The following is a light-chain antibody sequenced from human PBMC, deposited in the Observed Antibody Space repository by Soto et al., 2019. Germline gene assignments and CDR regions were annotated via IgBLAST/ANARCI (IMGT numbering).Light chain of an antibody. CDR3: AAWDDSLNGV. CDR1: SSNIGSNT. Sequence: QYVLTQPPSASGTPGQRVTISCSGSSSNIGSNTVNWYQQLPGTAPKLLIYSNIQRPSGVPDRFSGSKSGTSASLAISGLQSEDEADYYCAAWDDSLNGVFGGGTKVTVL. V-gene: IGLV1-44*01. CDR2: SNI. J-gene: IGLJ2*01.